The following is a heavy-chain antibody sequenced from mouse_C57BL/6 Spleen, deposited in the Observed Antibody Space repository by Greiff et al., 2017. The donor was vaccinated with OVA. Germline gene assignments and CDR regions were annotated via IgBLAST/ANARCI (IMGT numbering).Heavy chain of an antibody. D-gene: IGHD1-1*01. CDR1: GFTFTDYY. J-gene: IGHJ4*01. Sequence: EVKLMESGGGLVQPGGSLSLSCAASGFTFTDYYMSWVRQPPGKALEWLGFIRNKANGYTTEYSASVKGRFTISRDNSQSILYLQMNALRAEDSATYYCARVPYYYGSSYYAMDYWGQGTSVTVSS. CDR2: IRNKANGYTT. V-gene: IGHV7-3*01. CDR3: ARVPYYYGSSYYAMDY.